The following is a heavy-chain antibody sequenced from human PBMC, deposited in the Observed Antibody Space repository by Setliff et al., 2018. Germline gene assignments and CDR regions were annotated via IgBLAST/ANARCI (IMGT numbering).Heavy chain of an antibody. Sequence: PSETLSLTCTVSGGSISSYYWSWIRQPPGKGLEWIGYIYYSGSTNYNPSLTSRVTIPVDTSKNQFSLKLSSVTAADTAVYYCARHVNGSGKYYNWFDPWGQGTLVTVSS. CDR2: IYYSGST. V-gene: IGHV4-59*01. D-gene: IGHD3-10*01. J-gene: IGHJ5*02. CDR1: GGSISSYY. CDR3: ARHVNGSGKYYNWFDP.